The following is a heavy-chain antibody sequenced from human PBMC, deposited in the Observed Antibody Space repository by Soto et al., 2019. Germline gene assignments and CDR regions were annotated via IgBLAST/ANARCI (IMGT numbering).Heavy chain of an antibody. CDR3: AGGEVGYYYDSSGYPV. CDR2: ISYDGSNK. J-gene: IGHJ6*02. D-gene: IGHD3-22*01. Sequence: PGGSLRLSCAASGFTYSSYAMHGVRQAPGKGLERVTVISYDGSNKYYADSVKGRFTISRDNSKNTLYLQMNSLRAEDTAVYYCAGGEVGYYYDSSGYPVWVQGTTVTVSS. V-gene: IGHV3-30-3*01. CDR1: GFTYSSYA.